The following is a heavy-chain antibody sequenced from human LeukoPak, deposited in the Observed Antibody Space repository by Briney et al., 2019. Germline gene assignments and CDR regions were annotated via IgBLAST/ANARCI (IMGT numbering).Heavy chain of an antibody. CDR3: ARHGSVRSPLGP. V-gene: IGHV4-4*09. Sequence: SETRSLTCTVSGGSISSYYWSWIRQPPGKGLEWIGYIYATGSTNYNPSLKSRVTISVDTSKNQFSLNLRSVTTADTAVYYCARHGSVRSPLGPWGQGTPVTVSS. CDR1: GGSISSYY. CDR2: IYATGST. D-gene: IGHD3-10*01. J-gene: IGHJ5*02.